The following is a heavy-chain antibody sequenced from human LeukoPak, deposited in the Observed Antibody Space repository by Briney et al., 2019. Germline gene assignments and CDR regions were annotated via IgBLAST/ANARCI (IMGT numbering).Heavy chain of an antibody. CDR1: GGSISSGGYY. CDR3: ARAGTTTDMVRGVIITYYYGMDV. J-gene: IGHJ6*02. Sequence: PSETLSLTCTVSGGSISSGGYYWSWIRQHPGKGLEWIGYIYYSGSTYYNPSLKSRVTISVDTSKSQFSLKLSSVTAADTAVYYCARAGTTTDMVRGVIITYYYGMDVWGQGTTVTVSS. V-gene: IGHV4-31*03. D-gene: IGHD3-10*01. CDR2: IYYSGST.